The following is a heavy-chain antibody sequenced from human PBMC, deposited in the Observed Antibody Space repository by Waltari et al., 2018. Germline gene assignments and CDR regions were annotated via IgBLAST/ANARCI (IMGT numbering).Heavy chain of an antibody. J-gene: IGHJ4*02. CDR3: ARKGGNGLDY. V-gene: IGHV3-21*01. CDR1: GFTFSSYS. D-gene: IGHD2-15*01. Sequence: EVQLVESGGGLVKPGGSLRLSCAASGFTFSSYSMNWVRQAPGKGLEWVSSISSRSSYIYYADSVKGRFTISRDNAKNSLYLQMNSLRAEDTAVYYCARKGGNGLDYWGQGTLVTVSS. CDR2: ISSRSSYI.